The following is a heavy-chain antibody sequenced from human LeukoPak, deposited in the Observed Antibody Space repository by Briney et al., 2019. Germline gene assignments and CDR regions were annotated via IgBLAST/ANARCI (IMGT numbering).Heavy chain of an antibody. CDR1: GFTVSSNY. CDR3: ARESHYAFDY. CDR2: IYSGGST. Sequence: GGSLRLSCAASGFTVSSNYMTWVRQAPGKGLEWVSVIYSGGSTYYADSVKGRFTISRDNSKNTLYLQMNSLRAEDTAMYYCARESHYAFDYWGQGTLVTVSS. J-gene: IGHJ4*02. V-gene: IGHV3-53*01. D-gene: IGHD4-17*01.